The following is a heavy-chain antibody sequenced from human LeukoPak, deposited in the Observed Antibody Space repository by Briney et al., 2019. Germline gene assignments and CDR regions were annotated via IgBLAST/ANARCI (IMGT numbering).Heavy chain of an antibody. CDR3: VRGGALYYDFWD. CDR1: GYTFTGYY. CDR2: INPNSGDT. V-gene: IGHV1-2*02. D-gene: IGHD3-3*01. Sequence: GASVKVSCKTSGYTFTGYYMHWVRQAPGQGLEWMGWINPNSGDTDYAQTFQGRVTMTRDTSITTAYMELNRLKSDDTAVYYCVRGGALYYDFWDWGPGTLVTVSS. J-gene: IGHJ4*02.